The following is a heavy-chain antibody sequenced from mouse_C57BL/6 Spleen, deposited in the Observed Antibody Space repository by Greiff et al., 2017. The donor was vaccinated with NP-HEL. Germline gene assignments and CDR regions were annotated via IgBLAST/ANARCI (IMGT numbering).Heavy chain of an antibody. D-gene: IGHD3-2*02. V-gene: IGHV1-61*01. CDR1: GYTFTSYW. Sequence: VKLQQPGAELVRPGSSVKLSCKASGYTFTSYWMDWVKQRPGQGLEWIGNIYPSDSETHYNQKFKDKATLTVDKSSSTAYMQLSSLTSEDSAVYYCARIPDSSGYLDYWGQGTTLTVSS. J-gene: IGHJ2*01. CDR3: ARIPDSSGYLDY. CDR2: IYPSDSET.